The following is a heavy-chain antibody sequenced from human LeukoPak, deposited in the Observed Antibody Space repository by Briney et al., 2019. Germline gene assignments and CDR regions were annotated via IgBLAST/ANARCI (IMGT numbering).Heavy chain of an antibody. CDR3: ARGHHSSGWYANDY. J-gene: IGHJ4*02. V-gene: IGHV3-64*01. Sequence: GGSLRLSCAASGFTFSSYRMNWVRQAPGKGLEYVSAISSNGDSTYYANSVKGRFTISRDNSKNTLYLQMGSLRAEDMAVYYCARGHHSSGWYANDYWGQGTLVTVSS. CDR1: GFTFSSYR. D-gene: IGHD6-19*01. CDR2: ISSNGDST.